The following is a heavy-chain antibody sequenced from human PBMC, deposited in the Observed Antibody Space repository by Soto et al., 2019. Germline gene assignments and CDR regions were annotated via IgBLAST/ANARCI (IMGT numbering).Heavy chain of an antibody. CDR1: GFTFSSYS. V-gene: IGHV3-21*01. Sequence: PGGSLRLSCAASGFTFSSYSMNWVRQAPGKGLEWVSSISSSSSYIYYADSVKGRFTISRDNAKNSLYLQMNSLRAEDTAVYYCARGSIAARRSRHLPPDYWGQGTLVTVSS. D-gene: IGHD6-6*01. CDR2: ISSSSSYI. CDR3: ARGSIAARRSRHLPPDY. J-gene: IGHJ4*02.